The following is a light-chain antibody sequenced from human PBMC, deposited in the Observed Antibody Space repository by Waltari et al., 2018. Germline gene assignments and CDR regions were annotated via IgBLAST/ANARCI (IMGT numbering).Light chain of an antibody. J-gene: IGLJ1*01. CDR1: SSNIGSNY. Sequence: QSVLTQPPSVSGTPGQRVTNSCSGSSSNIGSNYVYWYQQLPGTAPKLLIFRSLGRPSGVPDRFSGSKSGTSASLAISGLRSEDEADYYCAAWDDSLSGYVFGTGTKVTVL. CDR3: AAWDDSLSGYV. V-gene: IGLV1-47*01. CDR2: RSL.